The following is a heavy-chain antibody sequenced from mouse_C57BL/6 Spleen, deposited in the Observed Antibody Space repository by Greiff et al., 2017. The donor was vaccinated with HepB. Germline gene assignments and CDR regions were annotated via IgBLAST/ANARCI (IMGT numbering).Heavy chain of an antibody. V-gene: IGHV1-69*01. CDR2: IDPSDSYT. J-gene: IGHJ4*01. Sequence: VQLQQPGAELVMPGASVKLSCKASGYTFTSYWMHWVKQRPGQGLEWIGEIDPSDSYTNYNQKFKGKSTLTVDKSSSTAYMQLSSLTSEDSAVYYCARRGGIDYYAMDYWGQGTSVTVSS. CDR3: ARRGGIDYYAMDY. CDR1: GYTFTSYW.